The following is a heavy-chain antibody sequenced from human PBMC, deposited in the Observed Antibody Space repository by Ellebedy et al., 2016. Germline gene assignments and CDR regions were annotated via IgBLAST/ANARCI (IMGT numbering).Heavy chain of an antibody. Sequence: GGSLRLSXAASGFTFSTYYMSWIRQAPGKGLEWVASINQGGSRKYFVDSVKGRFTVSKDNTRNSLSLQMNSLRAEDTAVYYCAMGGSSGYYCDYWGQGTLVTVSS. CDR2: INQGGSRK. CDR1: GFTFSTYY. V-gene: IGHV3-7*01. CDR3: AMGGSSGYYCDY. D-gene: IGHD3-22*01. J-gene: IGHJ4*02.